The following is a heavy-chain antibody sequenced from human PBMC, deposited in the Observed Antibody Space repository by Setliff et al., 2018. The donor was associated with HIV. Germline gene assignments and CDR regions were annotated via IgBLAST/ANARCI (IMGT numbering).Heavy chain of an antibody. Sequence: PGGSLRLSCAAYGFSFSRYSMSWVRQAPGKGLEWVSGIGGSGGSTYYADSVKGRFTVSRDYSKNTIYLEMSSLRAEDSAVYYCAKSSSWDLRGWLHWGQGTPVTVSS. CDR2: IGGSGGST. CDR1: GFSFSRYS. D-gene: IGHD6-19*01. CDR3: AKSSSWDLRGWLH. J-gene: IGHJ4*02. V-gene: IGHV3-23*01.